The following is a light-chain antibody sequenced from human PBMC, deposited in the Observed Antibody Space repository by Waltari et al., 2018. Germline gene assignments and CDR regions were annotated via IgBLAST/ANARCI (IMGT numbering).Light chain of an antibody. J-gene: IGLJ3*02. CDR2: EVS. V-gene: IGLV2-14*01. CDR1: SSDIGAYKH. CDR3: TSFTSSATWV. Sequence: QSALTHPASVSASPGQSITLPCSGTSSDIGAYKHVSLYQQHPGKAPKLMFYEVSNRPSGVSNRFSGSKYGNTAALTISGLQADDESHYYCTSFTSSATWVFGGGTKVTVL.